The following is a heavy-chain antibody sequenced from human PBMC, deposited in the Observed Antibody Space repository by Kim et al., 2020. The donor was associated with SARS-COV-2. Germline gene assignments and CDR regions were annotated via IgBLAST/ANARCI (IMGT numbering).Heavy chain of an antibody. CDR1: GYTFSDYA. J-gene: IGHJ4*02. D-gene: IGHD2-8*01. Sequence: ASVKVSCKASGYTFSDYAVTWVRQAPGQGLEWTGWISAYNGNTNYAEKVQGRVTMTTDTSTNTAYMELRNLRSDDTAIYYCARSKRAKMDYYDNWGQGTLVTVSS. V-gene: IGHV1-18*01. CDR2: ISAYNGNT. CDR3: ARSKRAKMDYYDN.